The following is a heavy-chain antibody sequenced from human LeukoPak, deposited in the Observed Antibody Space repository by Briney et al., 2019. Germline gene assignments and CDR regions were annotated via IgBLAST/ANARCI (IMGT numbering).Heavy chain of an antibody. D-gene: IGHD3-22*01. Sequence: GESLKISCPSSGYRFNDYWIGWARQMPGKGLEWMGIIYVGDSDTRYSPSFQGQVTISADKSISTAYLQWSSLKASDTAMYYCARRDSSGFSFEDWGQGTLVTVSS. CDR3: ARRDSSGFSFED. CDR2: IYVGDSDT. J-gene: IGHJ4*02. V-gene: IGHV5-51*01. CDR1: GYRFNDYW.